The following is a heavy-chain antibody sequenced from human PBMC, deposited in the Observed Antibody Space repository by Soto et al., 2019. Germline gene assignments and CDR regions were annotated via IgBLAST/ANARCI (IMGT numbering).Heavy chain of an antibody. D-gene: IGHD2-2*01. CDR3: ARDHRDIVVVPATSRASYYYYYYYMDV. J-gene: IGHJ6*03. V-gene: IGHV3-64*01. CDR2: ISSNGGST. CDR1: GFTFSSYA. Sequence: PGGSLRLSCAASGFTFSSYAMHWVRQAPGKGLEYVSAISSNGGSTYYANSVKGRFTISRDNSKNTLYLQMGSLRAEDMAVYYCARDHRDIVVVPATSRASYYYYYYYMDVWGKGTTVTVSS.